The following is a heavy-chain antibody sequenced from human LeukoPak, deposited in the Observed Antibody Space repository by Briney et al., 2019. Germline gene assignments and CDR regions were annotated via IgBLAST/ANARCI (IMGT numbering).Heavy chain of an antibody. V-gene: IGHV1-8*01. J-gene: IGHJ4*02. CDR1: GYSFTSYD. CDR2: MNPNSANA. D-gene: IGHD3-22*01. Sequence: ASVKVSCKASGYSFTSYDISWVRQATGQGLEWMGWMNPNSANAGYSQKFQDRVTVTRSTSISTAYMELSRLRSDDTAVYYCARGPRVSSGYPNFDYWGQGTLVTVSS. CDR3: ARGPRVSSGYPNFDY.